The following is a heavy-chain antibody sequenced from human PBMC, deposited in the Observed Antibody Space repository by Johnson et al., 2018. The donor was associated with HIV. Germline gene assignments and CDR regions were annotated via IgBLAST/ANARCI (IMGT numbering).Heavy chain of an antibody. CDR1: GFAFSSYT. J-gene: IGHJ3*02. Sequence: QVQLVESGGGVVQPGRSLRLSCAASGFAFSSYTMHWVRQVPGKGLDWVAVISYDGSNKYYADSVKGRFTISRDNSKNTLYLQMNSLRAEDTAVYYCARDGTFGYGDYVGRAFDIWGQGTMVTVSS. CDR2: ISYDGSNK. CDR3: ARDGTFGYGDYVGRAFDI. V-gene: IGHV3-30-3*01. D-gene: IGHD4-17*01.